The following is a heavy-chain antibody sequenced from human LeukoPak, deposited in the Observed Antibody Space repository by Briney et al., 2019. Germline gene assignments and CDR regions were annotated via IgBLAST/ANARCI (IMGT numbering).Heavy chain of an antibody. CDR1: GFIFSYYG. Sequence: GGSLRLSCAVSGFIFSYYGMNWVRQAPGKGLEWVSAISDSSDATYYADSVKGRFTISRDNSKSTLYLQMNNLRAEDTALYYCAKERGHSKPFDYWGQGTLVTVSS. CDR3: AKERGHSKPFDY. CDR2: ISDSSDAT. D-gene: IGHD4-23*01. J-gene: IGHJ4*02. V-gene: IGHV3-23*01.